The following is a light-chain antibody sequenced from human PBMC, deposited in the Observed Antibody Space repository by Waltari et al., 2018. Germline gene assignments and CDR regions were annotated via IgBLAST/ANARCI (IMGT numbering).Light chain of an antibody. CDR2: DVS. CDR1: SSDVGAYNF. Sequence: QSALTQPPSASGSPGQSVTISCTGTSSDVGAYNFVSWYQQHPGKAPKLMIYDVSKRPSGVRDRFSGSKAGNTAFLTVAGLQAGDEADYYCSSYAGSHNGFGTGTKVTVL. CDR3: SSYAGSHNG. J-gene: IGLJ1*01. V-gene: IGLV2-8*01.